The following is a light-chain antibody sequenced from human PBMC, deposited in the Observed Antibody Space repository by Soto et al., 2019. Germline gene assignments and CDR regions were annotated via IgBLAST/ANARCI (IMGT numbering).Light chain of an antibody. Sequence: QPVLTQPASVSGSPGQSITISCTGTSSDVGGYNYVSWYQQHPGKAPKLLINDVNNRPSGVSNRFSGSKSGNTASLTISGLQAEDEADYYCTSYTTTSTVIFGGGTQLTVL. V-gene: IGLV2-14*03. CDR2: DVN. J-gene: IGLJ2*01. CDR3: TSYTTTSTVI. CDR1: SSDVGGYNY.